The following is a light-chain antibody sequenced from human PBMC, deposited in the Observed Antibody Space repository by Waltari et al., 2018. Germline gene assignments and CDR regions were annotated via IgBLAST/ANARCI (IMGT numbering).Light chain of an antibody. J-gene: IGLJ2*01. CDR1: SLRPSY. CDR3: NSRDTIGDHVV. Sequence: SSALTQDPAVSVALGPTVRITCQGDSLRPSYASWYQQKPGQAPVLVFYGKNNRPSGIPDRFSDSSSGNTASLIITGTQAEDEAVYYCNSRDTIGDHVVFGGGTKLTVL. V-gene: IGLV3-19*01. CDR2: GKN.